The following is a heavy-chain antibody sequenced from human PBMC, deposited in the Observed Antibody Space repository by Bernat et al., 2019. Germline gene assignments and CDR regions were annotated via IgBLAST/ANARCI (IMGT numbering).Heavy chain of an antibody. CDR2: INPNSGGT. J-gene: IGHJ4*02. CDR1: GYTFTGYY. D-gene: IGHD6-6*01. V-gene: IGHV1-2*04. Sequence: QVQLVQSGAEVKKPGASVKVSCKASGYTFTGYYMHWVRQAPGQGLEWMGWINPNSGGTNYAQKFQGWVTMTRDTSISTVYMELSRLRSDDTAVYYCARDLSYSSSWGEYYFDYWGQGTLVTVSS. CDR3: ARDLSYSSSWGEYYFDY.